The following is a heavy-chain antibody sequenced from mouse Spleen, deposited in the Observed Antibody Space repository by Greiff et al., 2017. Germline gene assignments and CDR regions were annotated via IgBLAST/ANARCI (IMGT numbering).Heavy chain of an antibody. CDR1: GFTFSDYG. J-gene: IGHJ3*01. CDR3: ARKEGYDWFAY. Sequence: EVKLVESGGGLVKPGGSLKLSCAASGFTFSDYGMHWVRQAPEKGLEWVAYISSGSSTIYYADTVKGRFTISRDNAKNTLFLQMTSLRSEDTAMYYCARKEGYDWFAYWGQGTLVTVSA. V-gene: IGHV5-17*01. D-gene: IGHD2-2*01. CDR2: ISSGSSTI.